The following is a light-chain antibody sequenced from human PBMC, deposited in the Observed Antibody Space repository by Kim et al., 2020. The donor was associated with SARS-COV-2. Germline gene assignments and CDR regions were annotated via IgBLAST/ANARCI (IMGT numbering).Light chain of an antibody. CDR2: GAS. CDR3: QQYNNWPYT. CDR1: QSVSSS. J-gene: IGKJ2*01. V-gene: IGKV3-15*01. Sequence: SGSPGERATLSCRASQSVSSSLAWYQQKPGQAPRLLIYGASTRATGIPARFSGSGSGTEFTLTISSLQSEDFAVYYCQQYNNWPYTFGQGTKLEIK.